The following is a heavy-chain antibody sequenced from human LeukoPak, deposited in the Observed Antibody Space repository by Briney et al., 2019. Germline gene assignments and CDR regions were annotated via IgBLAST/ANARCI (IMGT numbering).Heavy chain of an antibody. CDR1: GYTFTGYY. CDR3: ARDRLVVVPAAIRGYYMDV. CDR2: INPNSGGT. J-gene: IGHJ6*03. V-gene: IGHV1-2*02. D-gene: IGHD2-2*02. Sequence: ASVKVSSKASGYTFTGYYMHWVRQAPGQGLEWMGWINPNSGGTNYAQKFQGRVTMTRDTSISTAYMELSRLRSDDTAVYYCARDRLVVVPAAIRGYYMDVWGKGTTVTVSS.